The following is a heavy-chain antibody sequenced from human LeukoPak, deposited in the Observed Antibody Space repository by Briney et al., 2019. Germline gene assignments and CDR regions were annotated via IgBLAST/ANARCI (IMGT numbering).Heavy chain of an antibody. V-gene: IGHV3-74*01. CDR3: AKVAGTTEDY. CDR1: GFTFSSYW. J-gene: IGHJ4*02. D-gene: IGHD1-1*01. CDR2: INSDGSST. Sequence: GGSLRLSCAASGFTFSSYWMHWVRQAPGKGLVWVSRINSDGSSTRYADSVTGRFTISRDNSKNTLYLQMNSLRAEDTAVYYCAKVAGTTEDYWGQGTLVTVSS.